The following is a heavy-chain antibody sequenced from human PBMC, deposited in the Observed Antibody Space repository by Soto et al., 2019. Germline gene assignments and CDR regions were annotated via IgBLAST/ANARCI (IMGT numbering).Heavy chain of an antibody. CDR3: AKAPTNWNYGYYFDF. D-gene: IGHD1-7*01. Sequence: GGSLRLSCAASGFTFSSYVMSWVRQAPGKGLEWVSVISGSGGSTYYADSVKGRFTISRDNSKNTLYLQMNSLRAEDTAVYYCAKAPTNWNYGYYFDFWGQGTLVTVSS. V-gene: IGHV3-23*01. CDR2: ISGSGGST. CDR1: GFTFSSYV. J-gene: IGHJ4*02.